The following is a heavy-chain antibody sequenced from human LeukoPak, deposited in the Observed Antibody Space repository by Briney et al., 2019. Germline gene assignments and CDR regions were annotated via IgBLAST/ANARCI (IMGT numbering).Heavy chain of an antibody. Sequence: SETLSLPCTVSGGSITSYYWSWIRQSPGKGLEWIGYISYTGSTSYNPSVRSRVTISVDTSKDQFSLKLSSVTAADTAVYYCARTRYSGGWFFDLWGQGNLVTVSS. V-gene: IGHV4-59*01. J-gene: IGHJ4*02. CDR1: GGSITSYY. CDR2: ISYTGST. CDR3: ARTRYSGGWFFDL. D-gene: IGHD6-19*01.